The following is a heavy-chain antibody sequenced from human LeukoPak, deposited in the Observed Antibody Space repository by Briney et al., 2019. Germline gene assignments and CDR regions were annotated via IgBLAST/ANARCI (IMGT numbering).Heavy chain of an antibody. CDR3: ARGRAPYYDFWSGYLPSNWFDP. CDR2: MNPNSGNT. Sequence: ASVKVSCKASGYTFTSYDINWVRQATGQGLEWMGWMNPNSGNTGYAQKFQGRVTITRNTSLSTAYMELSSLRSEDTAVYYCARGRAPYYDFWSGYLPSNWFDPWGQGTLVTVSS. J-gene: IGHJ5*02. CDR1: GYTFTSYD. D-gene: IGHD3-3*01. V-gene: IGHV1-8*03.